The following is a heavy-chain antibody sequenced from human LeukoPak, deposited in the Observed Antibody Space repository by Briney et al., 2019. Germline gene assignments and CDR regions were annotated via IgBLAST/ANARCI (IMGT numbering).Heavy chain of an antibody. CDR2: ISSSSSYI. CDR3: AMVTGATSFDY. D-gene: IGHD1-26*01. CDR1: GFTFSSYS. J-gene: IGHJ4*02. Sequence: GGSLRLSCAASGFTFSSYSMIWLRQAPGKGLEWVSSISSSSSYIYYADSVKGRFTISRDNAKNSLYLQMNSLRAEDTAVYYCAMVTGATSFDYWGQGTLVTVSS. V-gene: IGHV3-21*01.